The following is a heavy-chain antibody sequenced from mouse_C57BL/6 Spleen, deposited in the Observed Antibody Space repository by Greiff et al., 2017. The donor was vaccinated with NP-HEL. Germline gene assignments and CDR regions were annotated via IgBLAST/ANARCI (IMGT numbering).Heavy chain of an antibody. CDR3: ARGYSGYFDV. CDR1: GYTFTSYW. V-gene: IGHV1-55*01. Sequence: VQLQQPGAELVKPGASVKMSCKASGYTFTSYWITWVKQRPGQGLEWIGDIYPGSGSTNYHETFKSKATLTVDTSSSTAYMQLSSLTAEDSAVYYCARGYSGYFDVWGTGTTVTVSS. CDR2: IYPGSGST. D-gene: IGHD2-3*01. J-gene: IGHJ1*03.